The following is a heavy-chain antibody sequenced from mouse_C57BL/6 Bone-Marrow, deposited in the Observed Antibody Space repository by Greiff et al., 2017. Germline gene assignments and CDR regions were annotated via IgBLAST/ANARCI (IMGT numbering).Heavy chain of an antibody. CDR2: IDPSDSYT. D-gene: IGHD2-3*01. Sequence: QVQLQQPGAELVKPGASVKLSCKASGYTFTSYWMQWVKQRPGQGLEWIGEIDPSDSYTNYNQKFKGKATLTVDTSSSTAYMQLSSLTSEDSAVYYCARDDDGYSLYAMDYWGQGTSVTVSS. J-gene: IGHJ4*01. CDR1: GYTFTSYW. V-gene: IGHV1-50*01. CDR3: ARDDDGYSLYAMDY.